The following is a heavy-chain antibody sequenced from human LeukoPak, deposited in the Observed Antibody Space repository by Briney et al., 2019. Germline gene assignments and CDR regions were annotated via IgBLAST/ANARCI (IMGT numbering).Heavy chain of an antibody. CDR1: GGSFSGYY. CDR2: INHSGST. CDR3: AGHNVLRYFDWLFNGHQTDY. V-gene: IGHV4-34*01. D-gene: IGHD3-9*01. J-gene: IGHJ4*02. Sequence: SETLSLTCAVYGGSFSGYYWSWIRQPPGKGLEWIGEINHSGSTNYNPSLKSRVTISVDTSKNQFSLKLSSVTAADTAVYYCAGHNVLRYFDWLFNGHQTDYWGQGTLVTVSS.